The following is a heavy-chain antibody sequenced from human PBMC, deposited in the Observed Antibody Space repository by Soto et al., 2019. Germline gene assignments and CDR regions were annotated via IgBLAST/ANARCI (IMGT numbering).Heavy chain of an antibody. CDR3: AQTLGLAVAGPGRFDL. V-gene: IGHV1-69*12. D-gene: IGHD6-19*01. CDR2: IIPIFATA. CDR1: GGTFSTYA. J-gene: IGHJ2*01. Sequence: QVQLVQSGAEVKKPGSSVKVSCKASGGTFSTYAISWVRQAPGQGLEWMGGIIPIFATANYAQKFQGRVTITADESTSTAYMELSSLRSEDTAVYYCAQTLGLAVAGPGRFDLWGRGTLVTVSS.